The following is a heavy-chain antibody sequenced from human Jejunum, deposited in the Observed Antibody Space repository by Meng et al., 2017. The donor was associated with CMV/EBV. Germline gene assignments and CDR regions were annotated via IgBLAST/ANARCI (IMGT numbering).Heavy chain of an antibody. V-gene: IGHV4-4*02. CDR1: SVIGNNW. CDR2: IYYTGTT. J-gene: IGHJ4*02. D-gene: IGHD2-2*01. Sequence: SVIGNNWWSWVRQAPGKGLAWIGEIYYTGTTTYNPSLKSRVIMSVDKSKNQFSLNVTSVTAADTAVYYCARGYCRSSSCYRGGNFDSWGQGTLVTVSS. CDR3: ARGYCRSSSCYRGGNFDS.